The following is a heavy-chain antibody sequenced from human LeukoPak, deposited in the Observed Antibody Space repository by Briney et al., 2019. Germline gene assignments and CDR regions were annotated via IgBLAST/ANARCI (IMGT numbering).Heavy chain of an antibody. CDR1: GFTFTSSA. CDR2: IVVGSGNT. CDR3: TRHAEIAVAASSWY. Sequence: SVKVSCKASGFTFTSSAMQWVRQARGQRLEWIGWIVVGSGNTNYAQKFQERVTITRDMSTSTAYMELSSLRSEDTAVYYCTRHAEIAVAASSWYWGQGTLVTVSS. D-gene: IGHD6-19*01. J-gene: IGHJ4*02. V-gene: IGHV1-58*02.